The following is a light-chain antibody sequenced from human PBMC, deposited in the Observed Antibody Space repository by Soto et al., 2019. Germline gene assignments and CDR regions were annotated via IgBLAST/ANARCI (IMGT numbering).Light chain of an antibody. J-gene: IGLJ1*01. V-gene: IGLV2-14*01. CDR2: EVS. Sequence: QSVLTQPASVSGSPGQSITISCTGTSSDVGGYNYVSWYQQHPGKAPKLMIYEVSNRPSGVSNRFSGSKSGNKASLTISGLQAEDEADYYCSSYTSSSNYVFGTGTKVTVL. CDR3: SSYTSSSNYV. CDR1: SSDVGGYNY.